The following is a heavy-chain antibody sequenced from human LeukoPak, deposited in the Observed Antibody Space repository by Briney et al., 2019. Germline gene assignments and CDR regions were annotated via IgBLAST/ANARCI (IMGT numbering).Heavy chain of an antibody. V-gene: IGHV4-39*02. J-gene: IGHJ4*02. CDR2: ISYSGGS. CDR3: ARDRGSSGWNDY. Sequence: SETLSLTCTVSGDSISSSSYYCGWVRQPPGKGLEWIGSISYSGGSYYTPSLKSRVTISVDTSKNQFSLKLSSVTAADTAVYYCARDRGSSGWNDYWGQGTLVTVSS. D-gene: IGHD6-19*01. CDR1: GDSISSSSYY.